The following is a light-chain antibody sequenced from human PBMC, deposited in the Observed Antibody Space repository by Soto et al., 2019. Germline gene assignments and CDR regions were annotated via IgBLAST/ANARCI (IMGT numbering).Light chain of an antibody. V-gene: IGKV1-8*01. J-gene: IGKJ2*01. CDR3: QHYYTSPQT. CDR2: AAS. CDR1: QGISSY. Sequence: AIRMTQSPSSFSASTGDRVTITCRASQGISSYLAWYQQKPGKAPKLLVYAASTLQYGVPSRFSGSGSGTDFTLTISCLQSEDFATYFCQHYYTSPQTFGQGTKLEIK.